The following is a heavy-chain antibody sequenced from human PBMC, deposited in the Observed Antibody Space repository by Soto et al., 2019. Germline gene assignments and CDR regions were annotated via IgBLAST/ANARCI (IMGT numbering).Heavy chain of an antibody. V-gene: IGHV2-5*02. J-gene: IGHJ5*02. D-gene: IGHD3-16*01. CDR3: AHRRGTSGKYWFDP. CDR1: GFSLSTSGVG. CDR2: IYWDDDK. Sequence: QITLKESGPTLVKPTQTLTLTCTFSGFSLSTSGVGVGWIRQPPGKALEWLALIYWDDDKRYSPSLKSRLTNTKDTPKKQVVLTMTNMDPVDTATYYCAHRRGTSGKYWFDPWGQGTLVTVSS.